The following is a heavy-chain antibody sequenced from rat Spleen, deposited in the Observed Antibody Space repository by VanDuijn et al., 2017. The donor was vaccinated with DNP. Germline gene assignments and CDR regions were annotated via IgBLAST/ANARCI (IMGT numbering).Heavy chain of an antibody. Sequence: QVQLKESGPGLVQTSQTLSLTCTVSGFSLNNYHLSWVRQPPGKGLEWMGVIRTGGSTSYDSLLKSRLSISRDTSKSQVFLKMNSLQTEDTATYYCARGQDYYGLLDYWGQGVMVTVSS. CDR2: IRTGGST. J-gene: IGHJ2*01. CDR3: ARGQDYYGLLDY. CDR1: GFSLNNYH. D-gene: IGHD1-6*01. V-gene: IGHV2-43*01.